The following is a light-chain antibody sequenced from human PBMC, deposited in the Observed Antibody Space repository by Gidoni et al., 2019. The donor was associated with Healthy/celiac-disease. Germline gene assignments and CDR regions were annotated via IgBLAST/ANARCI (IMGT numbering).Light chain of an antibody. CDR2: LGS. CDR1: QSLLHSNGYNY. Sequence: DIVMTQSPLSLPVTPGEPASISCRSSQSLLHSNGYNYLDWYLQKPGQSPQRLIYLGSNRAAGVPDRCSGSRSSAGVTVKISRVEAEDVGVYYCIQALRKPGATFGGGTKVEIK. J-gene: IGKJ4*01. CDR3: IQALRKPGAT. V-gene: IGKV2-28*01.